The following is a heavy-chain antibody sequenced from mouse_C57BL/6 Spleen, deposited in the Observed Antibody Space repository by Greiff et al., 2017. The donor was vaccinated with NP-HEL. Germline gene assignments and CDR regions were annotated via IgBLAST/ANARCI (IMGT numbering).Heavy chain of an antibody. CDR3: AKAILLRGFDV. J-gene: IGHJ1*03. Sequence: EVQLQQSGPELVKPGASVKMSCKASGYTFTDYNMHWVKQSHGKSLEWIGYINPNNGGTSYNQKFKGKATLTVNKSSSTAYMELRSLTSEDSAVYYCAKAILLRGFDVWGTGTTVTVSS. D-gene: IGHD1-1*01. CDR2: INPNNGGT. V-gene: IGHV1-22*01. CDR1: GYTFTDYN.